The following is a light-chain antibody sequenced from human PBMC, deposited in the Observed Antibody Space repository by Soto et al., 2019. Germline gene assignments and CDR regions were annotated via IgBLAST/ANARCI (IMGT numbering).Light chain of an antibody. V-gene: IGKV3-20*01. Sequence: EIVLTQSPATLSLSPGERATLSCRASQSVRSNFLAWYQQKPGQAPRLLIYGASNRATGIPDRFSGSGSGTDFTLTITRLEPEDFAMYYCQRYDSLRTFGQGTKVEF. CDR3: QRYDSLRT. CDR2: GAS. J-gene: IGKJ1*01. CDR1: QSVRSNF.